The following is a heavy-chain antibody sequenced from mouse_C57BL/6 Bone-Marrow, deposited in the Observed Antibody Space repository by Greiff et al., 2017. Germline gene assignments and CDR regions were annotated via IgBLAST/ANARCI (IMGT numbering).Heavy chain of an antibody. CDR3: ASCYDYDVNWYFDV. CDR2: INPSSGYT. CDR1: GYTFTSYT. J-gene: IGHJ1*03. Sequence: QVQLQPSGAELARPGASVKMSCKASGYTFTSYTMHWVKQRPGQGLEWIGYINPSSGYTKYNQKFKDKATLTADKSSSTAYMQLSSLTSEDSAVYYCASCYDYDVNWYFDVWGTGTTVTVSS. V-gene: IGHV1-4*01. D-gene: IGHD2-4*01.